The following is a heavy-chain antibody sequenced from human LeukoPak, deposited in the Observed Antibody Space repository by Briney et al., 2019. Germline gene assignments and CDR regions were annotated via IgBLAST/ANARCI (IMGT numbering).Heavy chain of an antibody. D-gene: IGHD5-12*01. J-gene: IGHJ6*03. CDR1: GFTFSSYS. CDR3: ATLDIVATRAPYYMDV. CDR2: ISSSSSYI. V-gene: IGHV3-21*01. Sequence: SGGSLRLSCAASGFTFSSYSMNWVRQAPGKGLEWVSSISSSSSYIYYADSVKGRFTISRDNAKNSLYLQMNSLRAEDTAVYYCATLDIVATRAPYYMDVWGKGTTVTVSS.